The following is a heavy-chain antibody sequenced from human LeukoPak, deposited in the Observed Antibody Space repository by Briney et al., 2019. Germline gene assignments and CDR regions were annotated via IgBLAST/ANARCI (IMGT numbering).Heavy chain of an antibody. CDR1: GFSLSTSGVG. CDR3: VQSSGYCSGSSCYRY. J-gene: IGHJ4*02. CDR2: IYRDEDK. D-gene: IGHD2-15*01. V-gene: IGHV2-5*02. Sequence: SGPTLVKPTQTLTLTCTFSGFSLSTSGVGVGWIRQPPGKALEWLALIYRDEDKRYRPSLESRVTITKDTSKNQVILTLTNMDPVDTATYFCVQSSGYCSGSSCYRYWGQGTLVTVSS.